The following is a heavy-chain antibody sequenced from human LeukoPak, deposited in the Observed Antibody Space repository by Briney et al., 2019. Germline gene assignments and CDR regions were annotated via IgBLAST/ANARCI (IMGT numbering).Heavy chain of an antibody. CDR3: AKEFGYYDSSGYYYFDY. D-gene: IGHD3-22*01. CDR1: GFTFSSYA. CDR2: ISGSGGST. J-gene: IGHJ4*02. V-gene: IGHV3-23*01. Sequence: GGSLRLSCAASGFTFSSYAMSWVRQAPGKGLEWVSAISGSGGSTYYADSVKGRFTISRDNSKNTLYLQMNSLRAEDTAVYYCAKEFGYYDSSGYYYFDYWGQGTLVTVSS.